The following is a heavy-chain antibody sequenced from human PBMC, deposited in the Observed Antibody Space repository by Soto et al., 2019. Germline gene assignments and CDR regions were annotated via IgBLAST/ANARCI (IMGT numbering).Heavy chain of an antibody. Sequence: EVQLVESGGGLVQPGGSLRLSCAASGFTFSTYSMNWVRQAPGKGLEWLSYISGSTSTIYYADSVEGRFTISRDNARNSLDLQMTSLRAEDAAVYYCARGHSIDYWGQGTLVTVSS. J-gene: IGHJ4*02. CDR2: ISGSTSTI. CDR1: GFTFSTYS. D-gene: IGHD5-18*01. V-gene: IGHV3-48*01. CDR3: ARGHSIDY.